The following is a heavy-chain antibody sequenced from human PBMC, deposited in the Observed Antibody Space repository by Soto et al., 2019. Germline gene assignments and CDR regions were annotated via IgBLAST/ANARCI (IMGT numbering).Heavy chain of an antibody. CDR1: GFSFSNYA. CDR3: ARDLSRGSDWARYLDL. Sequence: EVQLVESGGGLVQPGGSLRLSCAASGFSFSNYAMDWVRQAPGKGLEWVSYISASSSNIRYADSVKGRFTISRDNAKSSVYLQMNSLRADDTAVYYCARDLSRGSDWARYLDLWGRGTLVTVSS. D-gene: IGHD1-26*01. V-gene: IGHV3-48*01. CDR2: ISASSSNI. J-gene: IGHJ2*01.